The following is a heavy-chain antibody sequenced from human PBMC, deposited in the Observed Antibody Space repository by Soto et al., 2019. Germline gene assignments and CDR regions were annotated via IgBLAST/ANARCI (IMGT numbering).Heavy chain of an antibody. V-gene: IGHV1-24*01. CDR3: ATVSRDIVVVVAATPGWFDP. D-gene: IGHD2-15*01. CDR1: GYTLTELS. CDR2: FDPEDGET. J-gene: IGHJ5*02. Sequence: ASVKLSCKVSGYTLTELSMHWVRQAPGKGVEWMGGFDPEDGETIYAQKFQGRVTMTEDTSTDTAYMELSSLRSEDTAVYYCATVSRDIVVVVAATPGWFDPWGQGTLVTVSS.